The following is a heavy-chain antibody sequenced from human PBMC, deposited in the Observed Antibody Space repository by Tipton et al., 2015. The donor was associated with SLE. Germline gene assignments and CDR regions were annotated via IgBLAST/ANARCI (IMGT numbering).Heavy chain of an antibody. CDR3: ARHDYNDYYLDY. J-gene: IGHJ4*02. V-gene: IGHV4-4*02. CDR1: GASITSSDW. D-gene: IGHD4-11*01. CDR2: IHHRGST. Sequence: TLSLTCAVSGASITSSDWWSWVRQPPGKGLEYIGEIHHRGSTNYKSSLRGRVTISVDKSKNQFSLKLSSVTAADTAVYYCARHDYNDYYLDYWGQGTLVTVSS.